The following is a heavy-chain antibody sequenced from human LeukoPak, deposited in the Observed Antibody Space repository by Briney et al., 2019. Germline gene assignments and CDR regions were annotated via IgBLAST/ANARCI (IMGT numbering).Heavy chain of an antibody. CDR1: GGSISSHY. J-gene: IGHJ3*02. D-gene: IGHD5-18*01. CDR2: IYFSGST. V-gene: IGHV4-59*08. CDR3: ARLLDTANAFDI. Sequence: PSETLSLTCTVSGGSISSHYWSWIRQPPGKGLEWIGYIYFSGSTTYNPSLKSRVTISVDTSKNQFSLKLSSVTAADTAVYYCARLLDTANAFDIWGQGTMVTVSS.